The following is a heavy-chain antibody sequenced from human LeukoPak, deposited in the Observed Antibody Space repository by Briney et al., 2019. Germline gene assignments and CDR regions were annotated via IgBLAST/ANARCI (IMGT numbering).Heavy chain of an antibody. CDR3: ARSDYHNSGSHTVFDAFDI. CDR1: GFTFSSYS. D-gene: IGHD3-10*01. CDR2: ISSSSSYI. Sequence: GGSLRLSCAASGFTFSSYSMNWVRQAPGKGLEWVSSISSSSSYIYYADSVKGRFTISRDNAKNSLYLQMNSLRAEDTAVYYCARSDYHNSGSHTVFDAFDIWGQGTRVTVSS. J-gene: IGHJ3*02. V-gene: IGHV3-21*01.